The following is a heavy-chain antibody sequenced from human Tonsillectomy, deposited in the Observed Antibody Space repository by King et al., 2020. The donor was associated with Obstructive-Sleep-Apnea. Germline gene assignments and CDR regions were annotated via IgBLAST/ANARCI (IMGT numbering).Heavy chain of an antibody. CDR1: GFSLSTSGMC. CDR3: ARILTTVTTHAFDI. D-gene: IGHD4-17*01. J-gene: IGHJ3*02. V-gene: IGHV2-70*01. CDR2: IDWDDDK. Sequence: TLKESGPALVKPTQTLTLTCTFSGFSLSTSGMCVSWIRQPPGKALEWLALIDWDDDKYYSTSLKTRLTISKDTSKNQVVLTMTNMDPVDTATYYYARILTTVTTHAFDIWGQGTMVTVSS.